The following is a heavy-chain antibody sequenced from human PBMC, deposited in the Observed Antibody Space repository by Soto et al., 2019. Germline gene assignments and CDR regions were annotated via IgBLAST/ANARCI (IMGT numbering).Heavy chain of an antibody. J-gene: IGHJ4*02. CDR2: IDPPSGGT. CDR3: ATDDYGIFPY. D-gene: IGHD3-10*01. Sequence: HVQLVQSGTEVKKPGASVRVSCRVSGYPFTTYYIHWVRQAPGQGLEWMGWIDPPSGGTVYEPKFQGRVTMTIDTSISTVYMDLSGLTYDDTALYYCATDDYGIFPYWGQGSLVTVSS. V-gene: IGHV1-2*02. CDR1: GYPFTTYY.